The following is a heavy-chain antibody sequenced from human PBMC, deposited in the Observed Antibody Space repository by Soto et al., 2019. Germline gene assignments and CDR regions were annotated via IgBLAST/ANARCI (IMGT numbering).Heavy chain of an antibody. D-gene: IGHD4-17*01. CDR1: GYTFTSYA. Sequence: QVQLVQSGAEVKKPAASVKVSCKASGYTFTSYAMHWVRQAPGQRLEWMGWINAGNGNTKYSQKFQGRVTITRDTSASTAYMELSSLRSEDTAVYYCARLGKTLRAFDIWGQGTMVTVSS. CDR2: INAGNGNT. J-gene: IGHJ3*02. V-gene: IGHV1-3*01. CDR3: ARLGKTLRAFDI.